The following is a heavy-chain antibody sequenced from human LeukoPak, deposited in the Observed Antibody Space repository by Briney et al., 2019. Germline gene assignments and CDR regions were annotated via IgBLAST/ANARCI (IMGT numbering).Heavy chain of an antibody. Sequence: GASVKVSCKASGGTFSSYAISWVRQAPGQGLEWMGRIIPIFGTANYAQKFQGRVTITTDESTSTAYMELSSLRSEDTAVYYCAREEYYDSSGYYGAFDIWGQGTMVTVSS. CDR2: IIPIFGTA. CDR1: GGTFSSYA. J-gene: IGHJ3*02. D-gene: IGHD3-22*01. V-gene: IGHV1-69*05. CDR3: AREEYYDSSGYYGAFDI.